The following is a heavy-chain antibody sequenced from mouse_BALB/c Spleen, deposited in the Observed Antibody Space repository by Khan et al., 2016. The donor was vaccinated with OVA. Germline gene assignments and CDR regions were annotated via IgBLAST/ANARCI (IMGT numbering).Heavy chain of an antibody. Sequence: VRLQQSGAELVRPGASVKISCKAFGYTFTNHHINWVKQTPGQGLDWIGYINPYNDYTNYNQKFKGKATLTVDNSSSTAYLELSSLTPEDSAVSYGANPRQSGLMGWSTYWGQGTLVTVSA. CDR3: ANPRQSGLMGWSTY. V-gene: IGHV1S45*01. CDR1: GYTFTNHH. CDR2: INPYNDYT. J-gene: IGHJ3*01. D-gene: IGHD2-3*01.